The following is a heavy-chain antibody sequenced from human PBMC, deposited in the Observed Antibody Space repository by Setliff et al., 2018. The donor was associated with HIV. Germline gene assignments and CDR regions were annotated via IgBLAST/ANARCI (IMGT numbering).Heavy chain of an antibody. CDR2: FHYRGSP. D-gene: IGHD6-6*01. CDR3: ARSVARDYWYFGH. CDR1: GDSINNYH. J-gene: IGHJ2*01. Sequence: SETLSLTCTVSGDSINNYHWSWIRQPPGEGLEFLGFFHYRGSPTYNPSLKSRVNILVDTSKNQFSLNLTSVTAADTAVYYCARSVARDYWYFGHWGRGTLVTVSS. V-gene: IGHV4-59*01.